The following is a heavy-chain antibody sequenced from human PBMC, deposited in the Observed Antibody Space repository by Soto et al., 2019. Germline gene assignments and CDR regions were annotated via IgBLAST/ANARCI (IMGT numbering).Heavy chain of an antibody. Sequence: GGSLRLSCAASGFTFSSYDMHWVRQATAKGLEWVSAIGTAGDTYYPGSVKGRFTISRENAKNSLYLQMNSLRAGDTAVYYCARAGSGGSYYKEFHAFDIWGQGTMVTVSS. CDR1: GFTFSSYD. J-gene: IGHJ3*02. D-gene: IGHD3-10*01. V-gene: IGHV3-13*01. CDR2: IGTAGDT. CDR3: ARAGSGGSYYKEFHAFDI.